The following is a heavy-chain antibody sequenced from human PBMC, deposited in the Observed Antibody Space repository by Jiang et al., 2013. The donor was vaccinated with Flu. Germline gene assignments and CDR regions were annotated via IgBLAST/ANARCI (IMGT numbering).Heavy chain of an antibody. Sequence: GQGLEWMGWMNPNSGNTGYAQKFQGRVTMTRNTSISTAYMELSSLRSEDTAVYYCARGTYYYDSSGYYLWGQGTLVTVSS. D-gene: IGHD3-22*01. J-gene: IGHJ4*02. CDR2: MNPNSGNT. CDR3: ARGTYYYDSSGYYL. V-gene: IGHV1-8*01.